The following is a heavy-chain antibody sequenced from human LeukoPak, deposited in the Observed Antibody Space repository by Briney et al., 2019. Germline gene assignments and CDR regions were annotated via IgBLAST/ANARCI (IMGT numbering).Heavy chain of an antibody. CDR3: ARAPHFFDSSGSRYYFDY. J-gene: IGHJ4*02. Sequence: SETLSLTCTVSGGSIRSTTYYWGWIRQPPGKGLEWIGSIYYSGNTYYSPSLMSRVTISVDTSKNQFSLNLSSVTAADTAMYYYARAPHFFDSSGSRYYFDYWGQGALVTVSS. V-gene: IGHV4-39*07. CDR1: GGSIRSTTYY. CDR2: IYYSGNT. D-gene: IGHD3-22*01.